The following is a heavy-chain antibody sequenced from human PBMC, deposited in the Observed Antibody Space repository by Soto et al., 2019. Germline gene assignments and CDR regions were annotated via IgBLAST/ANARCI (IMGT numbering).Heavy chain of an antibody. CDR1: GYTFTSYG. CDR3: ARDAAAGLNDY. Sequence: QVQLVQSGAEVKKPGASVKVSCKASGYTFTSYGISWVRQAPGQGLEWMGWISAYNGNTKYVQKFQGRVTMTTDTSTSTAYMEPRSLRSDDTTVYYCARDAAAGLNDYWGQGTLVTVSS. D-gene: IGHD6-13*01. J-gene: IGHJ4*02. CDR2: ISAYNGNT. V-gene: IGHV1-18*01.